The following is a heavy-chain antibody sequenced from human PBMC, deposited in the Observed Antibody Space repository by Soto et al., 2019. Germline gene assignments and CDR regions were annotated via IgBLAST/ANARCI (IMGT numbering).Heavy chain of an antibody. CDR1: GGSVSSGNSY. D-gene: IGHD2-21*02. Sequence: PSETLSLTCTVSGGSVSSGNSYWNWIRQPPGKGLEWIGYISYSGTTNYNPSLKSRLTISIDTSNNQFSLELGSVTAADTAVYYCARAPGGNSYFDFRGQGALVTVSS. J-gene: IGHJ4*02. CDR3: ARAPGGNSYFDF. CDR2: ISYSGTT. V-gene: IGHV4-61*01.